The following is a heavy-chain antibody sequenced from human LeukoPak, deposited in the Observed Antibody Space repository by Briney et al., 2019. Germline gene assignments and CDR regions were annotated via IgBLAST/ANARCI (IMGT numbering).Heavy chain of an antibody. V-gene: IGHV1-69*01. CDR1: GGXFSSYA. Sequence: VKVSCXASGGXFSSYAISWVRQAPGQGLEWMGGITPIFGTANYAQKFQGRVTITADESTSTAYMELSSLRSEDTAVYYCAIRYRFVTNYFDPWGQGTLVTVSS. D-gene: IGHD1-7*01. J-gene: IGHJ5*02. CDR2: ITPIFGTA. CDR3: AIRYRFVTNYFDP.